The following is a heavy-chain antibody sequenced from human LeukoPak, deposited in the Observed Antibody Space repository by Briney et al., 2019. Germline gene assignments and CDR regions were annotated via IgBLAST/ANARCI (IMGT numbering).Heavy chain of an antibody. CDR2: IYTSGST. Sequence: SQTLSLTCTVSGGSISSGSYYWSWIRQPAGKGLEWIGRIYTSGSTNYNPSLKSRVTISVDTSKNQFSLKLSSVTAADTAVYYCARVTGVSSGFFDYWGQGTLVTVSP. J-gene: IGHJ4*02. CDR3: ARVTGVSSGFFDY. D-gene: IGHD3-22*01. CDR1: GGSISSGSYY. V-gene: IGHV4-61*02.